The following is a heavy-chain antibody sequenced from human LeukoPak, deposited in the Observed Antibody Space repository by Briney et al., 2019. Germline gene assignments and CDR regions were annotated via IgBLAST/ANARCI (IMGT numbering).Heavy chain of an antibody. CDR1: GFTFSSYS. CDR2: INHSGST. CDR3: ARKWRRDGYTY. V-gene: IGHV4-34*01. J-gene: IGHJ4*02. D-gene: IGHD5-24*01. Sequence: GSLRLSCAASGFTFSSYSMNWVRQPPGKGLEWIGEINHSGSTNYNPSLKSRVTISVDTSKNQFSLKLSSVTAADTAVYYCARKWRRDGYTYWGQGTLVTVSS.